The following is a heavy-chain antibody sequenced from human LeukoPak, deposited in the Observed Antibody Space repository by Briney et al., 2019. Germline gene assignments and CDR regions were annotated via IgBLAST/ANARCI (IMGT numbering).Heavy chain of an antibody. J-gene: IGHJ4*02. Sequence: SETLSLTCAVYGGSFNDYYWSWIRQPPGKGLEWIGDINHRGSANYNPSLKSRVSMSVDTSKNQFSLRLTSATAADTAVYYCARRVIVVVPAANTTFDSWGQGTLVTVSS. CDR3: ARRVIVVVPAANTTFDS. V-gene: IGHV4-34*01. CDR1: GGSFNDYY. CDR2: INHRGSA. D-gene: IGHD2-15*01.